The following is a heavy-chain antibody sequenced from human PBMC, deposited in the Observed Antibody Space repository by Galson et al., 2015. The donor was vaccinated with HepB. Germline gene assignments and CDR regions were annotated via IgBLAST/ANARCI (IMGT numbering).Heavy chain of an antibody. D-gene: IGHD4-17*01. CDR2: ISSNTIYA. CDR3: ARVADSDYGDHAHFDY. CDR1: GFTFSDYY. V-gene: IGHV3-11*06. J-gene: IGHJ4*02. Sequence: SLRLSCAASGFTFSDYYMSWIRQAPEKGLEWLSYISSNTIYANYADSVKGRFTISRDNVKNSMFLQMDSLRADDTAVYYCARVADSDYGDHAHFDYWGQGTLVTVSS.